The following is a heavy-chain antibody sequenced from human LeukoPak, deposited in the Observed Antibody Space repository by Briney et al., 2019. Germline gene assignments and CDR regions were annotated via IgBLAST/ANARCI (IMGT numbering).Heavy chain of an antibody. CDR2: ISAYNGNT. V-gene: IGHV1-18*01. J-gene: IGHJ4*02. CDR3: ARSSGIAVAGTFVY. D-gene: IGHD6-19*01. Sequence: GASVKVSCKASGYTFTSYGISWVRQAPGQGLEWMGWISAYNGNTNYAQRLQGRVTMTTDTSTSTAYMELGSLRSDDTAVYYCARSSGIAVAGTFVYWGQGTLVTVSS. CDR1: GYTFTSYG.